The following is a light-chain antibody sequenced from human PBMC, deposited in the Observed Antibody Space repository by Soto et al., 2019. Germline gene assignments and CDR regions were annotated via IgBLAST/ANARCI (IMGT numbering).Light chain of an antibody. CDR2: EVT. J-gene: IGLJ1*01. V-gene: IGLV2-14*01. Sequence: QTLLTQPASVSGSPGQSITFSCTGTISDVGGHSYVSWYQQRPGKAPRLMIYEVTKRPSGISNRFSASKSGNTASLTISGLQAEDEADYYCASYTSSRTLVFGTGTKVTVL. CDR1: ISDVGGHSY. CDR3: ASYTSSRTLV.